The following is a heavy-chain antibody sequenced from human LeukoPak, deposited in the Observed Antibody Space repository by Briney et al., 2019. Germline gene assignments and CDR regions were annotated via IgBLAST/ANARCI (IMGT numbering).Heavy chain of an antibody. CDR1: RFTFSSYS. CDR3: ARVFFDYGDYVDAFDI. J-gene: IGHJ3*02. D-gene: IGHD4-17*01. Sequence: PGGSLRPSCAASRFTFSSYSMNWVRQAPGKGLEWVSSISSSSSYIYYADSVKGRFTISRDNAKNSLYLQMNSLRAEDTAVYYCARVFFDYGDYVDAFDIWGQGTMVTVSS. V-gene: IGHV3-21*01. CDR2: ISSSSSYI.